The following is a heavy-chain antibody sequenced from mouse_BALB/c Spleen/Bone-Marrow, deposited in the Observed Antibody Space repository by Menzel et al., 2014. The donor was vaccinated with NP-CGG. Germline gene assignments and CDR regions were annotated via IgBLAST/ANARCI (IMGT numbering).Heavy chain of an antibody. CDR3: XXXYNYGVGY. Sequence: DVKLQESGAELVKPGASVKLSCTASGFNIKDTYMHWVKQRPEQGLEWIGRIDPANGXTKYDPKFQGKATITADTSSNTAYLQXSSLTSEDTXXXXXXXXYNYGVGYWGXGTTLTVSS. J-gene: IGHJ2*01. CDR1: GFNIKDTY. V-gene: IGHV14-3*02. D-gene: IGHD2-12*01. CDR2: IDPANGXT.